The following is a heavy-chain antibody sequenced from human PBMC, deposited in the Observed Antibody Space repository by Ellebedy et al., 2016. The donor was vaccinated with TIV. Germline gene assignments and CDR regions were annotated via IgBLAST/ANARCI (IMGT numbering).Heavy chain of an antibody. CDR2: MYSSGTT. V-gene: IGHV3-66*01. CDR1: GITVSNNY. J-gene: IGHJ4*02. Sequence: GGSLRLXXAASGITVSNNYMRWVRKAPGKGLEWVSLMYSSGTTHYADSVKGRFTISRDSSKNTLYLQMNSLRVEDTAVYYCASGIVVSFTGSSDYWGQGTLVTVSS. D-gene: IGHD3-22*01. CDR3: ASGIVVSFTGSSDY.